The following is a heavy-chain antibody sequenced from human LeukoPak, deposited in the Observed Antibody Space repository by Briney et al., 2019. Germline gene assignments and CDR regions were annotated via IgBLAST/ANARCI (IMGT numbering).Heavy chain of an antibody. D-gene: IGHD2-8*01. V-gene: IGHV1-18*01. J-gene: IGHJ4*02. Sequence: ASVKVSCKASGYTFTSYGISWVRQAPGQGLEWMGWISVYNGNTNYAQKLQGRVTMTTDTSTSTAYMELRSLRSDDTAVYYCARDCNGVLMVYRHFDYWGQGTLVTVSS. CDR1: GYTFTSYG. CDR3: ARDCNGVLMVYRHFDY. CDR2: ISVYNGNT.